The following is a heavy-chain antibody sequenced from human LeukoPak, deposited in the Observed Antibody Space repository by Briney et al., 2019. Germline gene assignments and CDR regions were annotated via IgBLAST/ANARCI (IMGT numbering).Heavy chain of an antibody. V-gene: IGHV3-21*01. J-gene: IGHJ6*02. Sequence: PGGSLRLSCAASGFTFSIYSMNWVRQAPGKGLEWVSSISSSGGSKFNADSVKGRFTISRDNAKNSLYLQMNSLRVEDTAVYFCVRGYSFGPYGMDVWGQGTTVTVSS. CDR1: GFTFSIYS. CDR2: ISSSGGSK. D-gene: IGHD2-15*01. CDR3: VRGYSFGPYGMDV.